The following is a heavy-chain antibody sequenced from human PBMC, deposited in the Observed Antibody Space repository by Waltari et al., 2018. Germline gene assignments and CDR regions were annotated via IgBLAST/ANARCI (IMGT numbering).Heavy chain of an antibody. J-gene: IGHJ5*02. D-gene: IGHD2-8*02. CDR1: GYAINSGFY. Sequence: QVQLQESGPRLVKASETLSLTCDVSGYAINSGFYWGWFRQAPEKGLEWIATIYHDGTNFSNPSLTSRVTTSMDTSKNQISLKLKSVTAADTAVYYCTRQTLGYCTSAACRRLEAWGQGTLVTVSS. CDR2: IYHDGTN. CDR3: TRQTLGYCTSAACRRLEA. V-gene: IGHV4-38-2*01.